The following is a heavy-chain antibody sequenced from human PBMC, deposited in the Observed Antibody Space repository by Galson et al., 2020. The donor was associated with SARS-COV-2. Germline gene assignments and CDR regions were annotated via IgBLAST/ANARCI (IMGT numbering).Heavy chain of an antibody. Sequence: QAGGSLRLSCAASGFTFSSYWMSWVRQAPGKGLEWVANIKQDGSEKYYVDSVKGRFTISRDNAKNSLYLQMNSLRAEDTAVYYCARSRKVVVPAADYYYYYGMDVWGQGTTVTVSS. J-gene: IGHJ6*02. D-gene: IGHD2-2*01. CDR1: GFTFSSYW. V-gene: IGHV3-7*05. CDR3: ARSRKVVVPAADYYYYYGMDV. CDR2: IKQDGSEK.